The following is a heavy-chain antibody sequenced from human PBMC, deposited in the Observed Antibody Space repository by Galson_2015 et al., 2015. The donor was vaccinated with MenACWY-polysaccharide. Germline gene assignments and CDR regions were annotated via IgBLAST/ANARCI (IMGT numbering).Heavy chain of an antibody. CDR1: GFTVSSNF. CDR3: AFGPRGY. V-gene: IGHV3-53*01. J-gene: IGHJ4*02. D-gene: IGHD3-10*01. Sequence: SLRLSCAASGFTVSSNFMTWVRQAPGKGLEWVSVIYSGGSTYYADSVKGRFTLSRDNSKNTLYLQMNSLRAEDTAVYYCAFGPRGYWGQGTLVPVSS. CDR2: IYSGGST.